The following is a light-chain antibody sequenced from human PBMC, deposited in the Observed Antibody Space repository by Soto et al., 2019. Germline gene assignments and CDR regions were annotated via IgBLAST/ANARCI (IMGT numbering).Light chain of an antibody. CDR2: GAS. CDR1: QSVSSSY. V-gene: IGKV3-20*01. Sequence: EIVLTQSPGTLSLSPGERATLSCRASQSVSSSYLAWYQQKPGQAPRLLIYGASSRATGIPDRFSGSGSGTDFTLTISRLEPEDSAEYYCQQYGSSPQTFGQGTKVEIQ. CDR3: QQYGSSPQT. J-gene: IGKJ1*01.